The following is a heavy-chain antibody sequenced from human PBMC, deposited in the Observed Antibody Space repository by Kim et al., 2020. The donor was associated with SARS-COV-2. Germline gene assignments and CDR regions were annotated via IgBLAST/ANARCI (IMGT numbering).Heavy chain of an antibody. V-gene: IGHV3-30*18. D-gene: IGHD3-22*01. J-gene: IGHJ4*02. CDR2: ISYDGSNK. CDR1: GFTFSSYC. CDR3: AKDPYYDSSGYYYPWGIFDY. Sequence: GGSLRLSCAASGFTFSSYCMHWVRQAPGKGLEWVAVISYDGSNKYYADSVKGRFTISRDNSKNTLYLQMNSLRAEDTAVYYCAKDPYYDSSGYYYPWGIFDYWGQGTLVTVSS.